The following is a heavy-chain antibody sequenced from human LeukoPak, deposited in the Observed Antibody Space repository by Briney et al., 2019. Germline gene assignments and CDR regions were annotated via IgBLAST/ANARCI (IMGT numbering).Heavy chain of an antibody. CDR3: ARDESERFLEWLLPYYYYYGMDV. D-gene: IGHD3-3*01. CDR2: INPSGGST. J-gene: IGHJ6*02. CDR1: GYTFTSYY. V-gene: IGHV1-46*01. Sequence: ASVKVSCKASGYTFTSYYMHWVRQAPGQGPEWMGIINPSGGSTSYAQKFQGRVTMTRDTSTSTVYMELSSLRSEDTAVYYCARDESERFLEWLLPYYYYYGMDVWGQGTTVTVSS.